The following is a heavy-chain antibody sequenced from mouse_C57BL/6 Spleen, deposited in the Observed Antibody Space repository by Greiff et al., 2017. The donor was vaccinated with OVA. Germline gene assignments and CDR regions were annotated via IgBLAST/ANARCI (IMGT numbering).Heavy chain of an antibody. D-gene: IGHD2-1*01. CDR3: ARGYGNLYWYFDV. Sequence: EVQLQQSGAELVKPGASVKLSCTASGFNIKDYYMHWVKQRTEQGLEWIGRIDPEDGETKYATKFQGKATITADTSSNTAYLQLSSLTSEDTAVYYCARGYGNLYWYFDVWGTGTTVTVSS. CDR1: GFNIKDYY. J-gene: IGHJ1*03. V-gene: IGHV14-2*01. CDR2: IDPEDGET.